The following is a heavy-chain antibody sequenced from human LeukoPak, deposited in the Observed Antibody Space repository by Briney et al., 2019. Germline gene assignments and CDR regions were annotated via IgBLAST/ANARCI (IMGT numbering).Heavy chain of an antibody. CDR2: IRSSGVTT. Sequence: GGSLRLSCAASGFTFSSYAMSWVRQAPGKGLEWVSGIRSSGVTTYYADSVKGRFTVSRDNSESTLYLQMNSLRAEDTAVYYCAKYLSSGRYEGGLRHYYMDVWGKGTTVTVSS. V-gene: IGHV3-23*01. CDR3: AKYLSSGRYEGGLRHYYMDV. D-gene: IGHD6-19*01. J-gene: IGHJ6*03. CDR1: GFTFSSYA.